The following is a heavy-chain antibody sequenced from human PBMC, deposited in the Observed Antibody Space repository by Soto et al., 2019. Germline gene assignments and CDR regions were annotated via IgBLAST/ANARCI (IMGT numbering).Heavy chain of an antibody. CDR1: GFTFSSYA. CDR2: IKSKTDGGTT. Sequence: PAWSLRLCCAASGFTFSSYAMSWVRQAPGKGLEWVGRIKSKTDGGTTDYAEPVKGRFAISRDDSNNMVYLQMNSLKIEDTAVYYCTTDSYSTIIIVRFDYWGHGTLVTGSS. V-gene: IGHV3-15*01. J-gene: IGHJ4*01. CDR3: TTDSYSTIIIVRFDY. D-gene: IGHD3-22*01.